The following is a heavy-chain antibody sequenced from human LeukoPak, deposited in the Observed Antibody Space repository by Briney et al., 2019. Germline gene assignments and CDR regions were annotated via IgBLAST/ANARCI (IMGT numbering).Heavy chain of an antibody. CDR1: GFSFSSYW. D-gene: IGHD4-17*01. V-gene: IGHV3-7*01. J-gene: IGHJ4*02. CDR3: ARDTVTHYFDY. CDR2: IKVDGSEK. Sequence: PGGSLRPSCAASGFSFSSYWMSWVRQAPGKGLEWVANIKVDGSEKYYVDSVKGRFTISRDNAKNSLFLQMNSLRAEDTAMYYCARDTVTHYFDYWGQGALVTVSS.